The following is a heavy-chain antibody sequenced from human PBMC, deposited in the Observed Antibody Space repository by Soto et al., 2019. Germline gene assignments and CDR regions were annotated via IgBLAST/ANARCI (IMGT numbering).Heavy chain of an antibody. CDR3: ARQGNDFWSGYPENWFDP. V-gene: IGHV4-39*01. Sequence: KPSETLSLTCTVSGGSISSSSYYWGWIRQPPGKGLEWIGSSYYSGSTYYNPSLKSRVTISVDTSKNQFSLKLSSVTAADTAVYYCARQGNDFWSGYPENWFDPWGQGTLVTVSS. D-gene: IGHD3-3*01. CDR1: GGSISSSSYY. J-gene: IGHJ5*02. CDR2: SYYSGST.